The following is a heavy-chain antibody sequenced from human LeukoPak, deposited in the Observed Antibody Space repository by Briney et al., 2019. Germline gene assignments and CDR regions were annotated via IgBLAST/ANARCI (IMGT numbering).Heavy chain of an antibody. CDR2: TYHWSKWFN. V-gene: IGHV6-1*01. Sequence: SQALSLTCAISGDSVTSGIWNWIRQSPSRGLEWLGRTYHWSKWFNDYAVSVESRMTINADTSRNQFSLQLNSVTPEDTAVYYCARDLHGSRGEFDYWGQGTLVTVSS. J-gene: IGHJ4*02. CDR1: GDSVTSGI. D-gene: IGHD3-16*01. CDR3: ARDLHGSRGEFDY.